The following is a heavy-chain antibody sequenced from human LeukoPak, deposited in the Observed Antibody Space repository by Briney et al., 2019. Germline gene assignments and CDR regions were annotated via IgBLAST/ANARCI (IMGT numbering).Heavy chain of an antibody. J-gene: IGHJ6*02. Sequence: RASVKVSFKASGGTFSIYAISWVRQAPGQGLEWMGGIIPIFGTANYAQKFQGRVTITADESTSTAYMELSSLRSEDTAVYYCASSPYYYGMDVCGQGTTVTVSS. CDR3: ASSPYYYGMDV. CDR2: IIPIFGTA. V-gene: IGHV1-69*13. CDR1: GGTFSIYA.